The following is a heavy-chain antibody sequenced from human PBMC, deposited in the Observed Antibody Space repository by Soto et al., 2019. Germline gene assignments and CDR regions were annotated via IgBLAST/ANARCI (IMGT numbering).Heavy chain of an antibody. CDR2: IYYSGST. CDR3: AGWELLRGVDY. J-gene: IGHJ4*02. Sequence: QVQLQESGPGLVKPSQTLSLTCTVSGGSISSGDYYWSWIRQPPGKGLEWIGYIYYSGSTYYIPSLKSRVTISVDTSNNQSHLKLSSVTAADTAVYYCAGWELLRGVDYWGQGTLVTVSS. CDR1: GGSISSGDYY. V-gene: IGHV4-30-4*01. D-gene: IGHD1-26*01.